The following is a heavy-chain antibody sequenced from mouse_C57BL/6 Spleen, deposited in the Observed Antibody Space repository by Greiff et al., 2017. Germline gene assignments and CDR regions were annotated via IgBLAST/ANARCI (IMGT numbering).Heavy chain of an antibody. J-gene: IGHJ4*01. CDR3: ARRDYYGSSHYYAMDY. CDR2: IDPSDSET. CDR1: GYTFTSYW. D-gene: IGHD1-1*01. V-gene: IGHV1-52*01. Sequence: QVQLQQPGAELVRPGSSVKLSCKASGYTFTSYWMHWVKQRPIQGLEWIGNIDPSDSETHYNQKFKDKATLTVDKSSSTAYMQLSSLTSEDSAVYYCARRDYYGSSHYYAMDYWGQGTSVTVSS.